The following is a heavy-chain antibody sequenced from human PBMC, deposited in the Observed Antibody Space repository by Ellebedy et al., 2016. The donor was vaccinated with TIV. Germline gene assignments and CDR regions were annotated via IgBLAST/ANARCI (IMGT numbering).Heavy chain of an antibody. V-gene: IGHV4-4*07. Sequence: SETLSLTXTVSGGSISSYYWSWIRQPAGKGLEWIGRIYTSGSTNYNPSLKSRVTMSVDTSKNQFSLKLSSVTAADTAVYYCAREGIAVAGTSRAFDIWGQGTMVTVSS. J-gene: IGHJ3*02. CDR1: GGSISSYY. CDR2: IYTSGST. D-gene: IGHD6-19*01. CDR3: AREGIAVAGTSRAFDI.